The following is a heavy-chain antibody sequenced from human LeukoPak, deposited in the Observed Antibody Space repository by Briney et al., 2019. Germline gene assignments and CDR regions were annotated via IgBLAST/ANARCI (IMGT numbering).Heavy chain of an antibody. D-gene: IGHD3-22*01. CDR1: GFTFSSYA. CDR3: TRGDDYYDSSGPPVSDI. Sequence: GGSLRLSCAASGFTFSSYAMSWVRQAPGKGLEWVGFIRSKAYGGTTEYAASVKGRFTISRDDSKSIAYLQMNSLKTEDTAVYYCTRGDDYYDSSGPPVSDIWGQGTMVTVSS. J-gene: IGHJ3*02. V-gene: IGHV3-49*04. CDR2: IRSKAYGGTT.